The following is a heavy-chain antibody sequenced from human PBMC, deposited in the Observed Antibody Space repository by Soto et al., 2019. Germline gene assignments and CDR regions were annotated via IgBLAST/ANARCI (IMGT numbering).Heavy chain of an antibody. CDR3: ARGALTTLAYYDGMDV. CDR2: IIPIFGTT. Sequence: ASVKVSCKASGGTFSSYTMSWVRQAPGQGLEWMGGIIPIFGTTTYAHKFQGRVTITADESTNTVYMELSSLRGEDTAVYYCARGALTTLAYYDGMDVWVQ. J-gene: IGHJ6*02. D-gene: IGHD4-4*01. V-gene: IGHV1-69*13. CDR1: GGTFSSYT.